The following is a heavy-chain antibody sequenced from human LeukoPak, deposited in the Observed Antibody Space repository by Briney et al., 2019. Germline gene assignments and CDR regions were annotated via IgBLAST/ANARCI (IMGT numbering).Heavy chain of an antibody. CDR2: IIPILGIA. CDR3: ARSRVATIVGDFDY. CDR1: GGTFSSYA. D-gene: IGHD5-12*01. V-gene: IGHV1-69*04. Sequence: EASVKVSCKTSGGTFSSYAISWVRQAPGQGLEWMGRIIPILGIANYAQKFQGRVTITTDESTSTAYMELSSLRSEDTAVYYCARSRVATIVGDFDYWGQGTLVTVSS. J-gene: IGHJ4*02.